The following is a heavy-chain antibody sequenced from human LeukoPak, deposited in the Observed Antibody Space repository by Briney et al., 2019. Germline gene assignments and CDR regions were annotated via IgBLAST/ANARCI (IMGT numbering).Heavy chain of an antibody. Sequence: GSLRLSCEASGFTFSSYSMNWVRQAPGKGLEWVSSISSSTSYIYYVDSVKGRFTIARDNARNSLYLQMNSLRAEDTAVYYCARAPWNYYDSSGYYYSYYYYYYMDVWGKGTTVTISS. J-gene: IGHJ6*03. CDR2: ISSSTSYI. CDR3: ARAPWNYYDSSGYYYSYYYYYYMDV. V-gene: IGHV3-21*04. D-gene: IGHD3-22*01. CDR1: GFTFSSYS.